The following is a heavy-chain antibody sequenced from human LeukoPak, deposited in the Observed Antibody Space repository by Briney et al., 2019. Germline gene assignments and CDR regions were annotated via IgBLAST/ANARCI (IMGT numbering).Heavy chain of an antibody. Sequence: GGSLRLSCAASGFTFSSYAMHWVRQTPGKGLKGVAVISYDGSNKYYADSVKGRFTISRDNSKNTLYLQMNSLRAEDTAVYYCARVWSWSNFDYWGQGTLVTVSS. CDR3: ARVWSWSNFDY. J-gene: IGHJ4*02. D-gene: IGHD2-8*02. V-gene: IGHV3-30*01. CDR2: ISYDGSNK. CDR1: GFTFSSYA.